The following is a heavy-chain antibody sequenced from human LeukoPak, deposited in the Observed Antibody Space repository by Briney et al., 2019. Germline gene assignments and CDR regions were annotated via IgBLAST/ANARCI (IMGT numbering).Heavy chain of an antibody. CDR3: ARVGDSSYDLGY. Sequence: AGGSLRLSCAASGFTFSGFGMHWVRRAPGKGLEWVAVVSYDGSKKFYADSVKGRFTISRDNSKNTLYLQMNSLRAEDTAVYYRARVGDSSYDLGYWGQGTLVTVSS. J-gene: IGHJ4*02. V-gene: IGHV3-33*05. CDR2: VSYDGSKK. D-gene: IGHD5-12*01. CDR1: GFTFSGFG.